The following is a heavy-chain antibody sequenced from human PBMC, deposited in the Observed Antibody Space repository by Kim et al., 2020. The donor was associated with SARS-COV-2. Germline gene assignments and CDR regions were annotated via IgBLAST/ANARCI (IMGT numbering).Heavy chain of an antibody. CDR3: ARSMTHPGVVPLRLFDN. CDR1: GFAFSAYS. Sequence: GGSLRLSCAASGFAFSAYSMNWVRQAPGKGLEWVSSISDISSYIYHADSVKGRFTISRDNAQNSLYLQMHNVRAEDTAVYYCARSMTHPGVVPLRLFDNWGQGTLVIVSP. J-gene: IGHJ4*02. D-gene: IGHD2-8*02. V-gene: IGHV3-21*04. CDR2: ISDISSYI.